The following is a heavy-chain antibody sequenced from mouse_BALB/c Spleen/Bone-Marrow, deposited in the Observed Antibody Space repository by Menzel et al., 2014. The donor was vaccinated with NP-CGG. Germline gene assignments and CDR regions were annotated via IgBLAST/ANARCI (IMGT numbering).Heavy chain of an antibody. Sequence: VKLMESGAELARPGASVKLSCKASGYTFTSYWMQWVKQRPGQGLEWIGAIYPGDGDTRYTQKFKGKATLTADKSSSTAYMQLSSLASEDSAVYYGAREGNYPAWFAYWGQGTPVTVSA. CDR2: IYPGDGDT. CDR1: GYTFTSYW. V-gene: IGHV1-87*01. D-gene: IGHD2-1*01. CDR3: AREGNYPAWFAY. J-gene: IGHJ3*01.